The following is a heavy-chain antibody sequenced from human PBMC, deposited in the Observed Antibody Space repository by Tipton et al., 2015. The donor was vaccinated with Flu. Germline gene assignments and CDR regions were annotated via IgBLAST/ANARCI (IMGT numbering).Heavy chain of an antibody. Sequence: TLSLTCTVSGGSISSGGYYWSWIRQHPGKGLEWVGYIYYSGSTYYNPSLKSRVTISVDTSKNQFSLKLSSVTAADTAVYYCARDHPPCGYGDSGVSFYYGMDVWGQGTTVTVSS. CDR3: ARDHPPCGYGDSGVSFYYGMDV. CDR1: GGSISSGGYY. J-gene: IGHJ6*02. CDR2: IYYSGST. V-gene: IGHV4-31*03. D-gene: IGHD4-17*01.